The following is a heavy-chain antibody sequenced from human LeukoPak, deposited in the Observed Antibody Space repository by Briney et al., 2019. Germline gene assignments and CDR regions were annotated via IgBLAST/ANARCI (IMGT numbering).Heavy chain of an antibody. Sequence: PSETLSLTCTVSGDSISSFYWSWIRQPPGKGLEWIGYIYHNGITNYNPFLKSRVTISIDTSKTQFPLNVSSVTAADTAVYYCARMSRFSWTPYYFDYWSQGTLVIVSS. J-gene: IGHJ4*02. CDR1: GDSISSFY. D-gene: IGHD3/OR15-3a*01. CDR3: ARMSRFSWTPYYFDY. V-gene: IGHV4-59*01. CDR2: IYHNGIT.